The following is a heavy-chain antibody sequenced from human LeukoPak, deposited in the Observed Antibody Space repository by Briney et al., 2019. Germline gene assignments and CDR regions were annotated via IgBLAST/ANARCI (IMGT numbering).Heavy chain of an antibody. CDR3: ARDYGDYGSHWDAFDI. J-gene: IGHJ3*02. CDR2: ISPNSGGT. V-gene: IGHV1-2*02. D-gene: IGHD4-17*01. Sequence: ASVKVSCNASGYTITDYYSHWVRQAPGQGLEWMGWISPNSGGTKYAQKFQGRVTMTRDTSISTVYMELSRLRSDDTAVYYCARDYGDYGSHWDAFDIWGQGTMVTVSS. CDR1: GYTITDYY.